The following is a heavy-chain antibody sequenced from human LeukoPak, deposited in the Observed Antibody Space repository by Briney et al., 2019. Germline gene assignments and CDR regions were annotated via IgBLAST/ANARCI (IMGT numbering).Heavy chain of an antibody. CDR2: ISGSDGTT. CDR1: GFTFSSYA. J-gene: IGHJ4*02. CDR3: AKDSAKKYDDY. Sequence: GGSLRLSCAASGFTFSSYAMSWVRQAPGKGLEWVSGISGSDGTTYYADSVKGRFTISRDNSKNTLYLQMNGLRAEDTAVYYCAKDSAKKYDDYWGQGTLVTVSS. V-gene: IGHV3-23*01. D-gene: IGHD2/OR15-2a*01.